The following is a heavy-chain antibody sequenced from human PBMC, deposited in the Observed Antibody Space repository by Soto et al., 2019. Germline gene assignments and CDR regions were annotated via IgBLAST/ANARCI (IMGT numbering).Heavy chain of an antibody. V-gene: IGHV3-23*01. CDR2: ISGSGGST. D-gene: IGHD2-15*01. CDR3: AKDFGLLDYYYGMDV. CDR1: GFTFSSYA. Sequence: GGSLRLSCAASGFTFSSYAMSWVRQAPGKGLEWVSAISGSGGSTYYADSVKGRFTISRDNSKNTLYLQMNSLRAEDTAVYYCAKDFGLLDYYYGMDVWGQGTTVTVSS. J-gene: IGHJ6*02.